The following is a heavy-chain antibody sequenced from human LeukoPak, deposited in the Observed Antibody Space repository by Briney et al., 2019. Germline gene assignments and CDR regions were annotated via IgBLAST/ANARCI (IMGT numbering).Heavy chain of an antibody. D-gene: IGHD5-12*01. CDR3: ARGRGYSGYDYDY. J-gene: IGHJ4*02. V-gene: IGHV3-30*04. CDR1: GFTFSSYA. CDR2: ISYDGSNK. Sequence: GGSLRLSCAASGFTFSSYAMHWARQAPGKGLEWVAVISYDGSNKYYADSVKGRFTISRDNSKNTLYLQMNSLRAEDTAVYYCARGRGYSGYDYDYWGQGTLVTVSS.